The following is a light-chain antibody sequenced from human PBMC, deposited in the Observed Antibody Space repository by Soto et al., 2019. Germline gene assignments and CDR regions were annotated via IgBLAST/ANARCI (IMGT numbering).Light chain of an antibody. CDR1: QSVSSSY. CDR2: GAS. Sequence: EIVLTQSPGTLSLSPGERATLSCRASQSVSSSYLAWYQQKPGQAPRLLIYGASSRATGIPDRFSGSGSGTDFTLTISRLEPEDFAVYYCQQYGSSGWTFGEGPKVEFK. V-gene: IGKV3-20*01. J-gene: IGKJ1*01. CDR3: QQYGSSGWT.